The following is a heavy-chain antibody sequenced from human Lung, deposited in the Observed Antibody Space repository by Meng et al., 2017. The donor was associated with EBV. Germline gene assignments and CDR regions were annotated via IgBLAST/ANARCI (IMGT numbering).Heavy chain of an antibody. CDR1: GDSVSSSSAA. Sequence: VQLPQSGPGLVKPSQTLSPTCGISGDSVSSSSAAWTWIRQSPSRGLEWLGRTYYRSKWYNDYAVFVKSRITINPDTSKNQFSLQLNSVTPEDTAVYYCARGATSVFDLWGRGTLVTVSS. V-gene: IGHV6-1*01. CDR2: TYYRSKWYN. J-gene: IGHJ2*01. CDR3: ARGATSVFDL.